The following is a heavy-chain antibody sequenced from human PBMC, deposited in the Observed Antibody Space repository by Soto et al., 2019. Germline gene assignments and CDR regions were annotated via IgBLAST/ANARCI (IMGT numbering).Heavy chain of an antibody. D-gene: IGHD5-12*01. V-gene: IGHV4-59*01. Sequence: QVQLQESGPGLVKPSETLSLTCTVSGGSIRSYYWSWIRQSPEKGLEWIGHIYYTGSTEYNPSLKSRVTISIDTSKSQFSLKLRSVTAADTAVYYCAKDLVDTGYAPFEYWGQGSLVTVSS. CDR1: GGSIRSYY. CDR2: IYYTGST. J-gene: IGHJ4*02. CDR3: AKDLVDTGYAPFEY.